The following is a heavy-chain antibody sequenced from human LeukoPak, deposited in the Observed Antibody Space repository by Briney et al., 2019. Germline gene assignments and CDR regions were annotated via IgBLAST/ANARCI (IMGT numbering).Heavy chain of an antibody. CDR2: ISSSSSYI. V-gene: IGHV3-21*01. Sequence: PGGSLRLSCAASGFTFSSYGMNWVRQAPGKGLEWVSSISSSSSYIYYADSVKGRFTISRDNAKNSLYLQMNSLRAEDTAVYYCARDPNRQWLVTDDYWGQGTLVTVSS. CDR1: GFTFSSYG. D-gene: IGHD6-19*01. J-gene: IGHJ4*02. CDR3: ARDPNRQWLVTDDY.